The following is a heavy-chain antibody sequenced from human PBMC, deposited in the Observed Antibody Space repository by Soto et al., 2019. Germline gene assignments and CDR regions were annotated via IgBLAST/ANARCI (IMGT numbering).Heavy chain of an antibody. CDR1: GFTVSNNY. V-gene: IGHV3-53*01. D-gene: IGHD2-2*01. J-gene: IGHJ4*02. CDR3: ATYTSLGY. CDR2: IYSGGST. Sequence: GGSLRLSCAASGFTVSNNYMSWVRQAPGKGLEWVSLIYSGGSTFYADSVKGRFTISRDNSKNTLFLQMNSLRAEDTAVYFCATYTSLGYWGQGTLVTVSS.